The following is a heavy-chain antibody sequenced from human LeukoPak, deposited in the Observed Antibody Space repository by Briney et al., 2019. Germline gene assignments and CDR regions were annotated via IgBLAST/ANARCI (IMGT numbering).Heavy chain of an antibody. CDR1: GYTFTGYY. CDR2: INPNSGGT. J-gene: IGHJ4*02. D-gene: IGHD6-19*01. CDR3: ARGEQWRPEFDY. Sequence: GASVKVSCKASGYTFTGYYMHWVRQAPGQGLEWMGWINPNSGGTNYAQEFQGRVTMTRDTSISTAYMELSRLRSDDTAVYYCARGEQWRPEFDYWGQGTLVTVSS. V-gene: IGHV1-2*02.